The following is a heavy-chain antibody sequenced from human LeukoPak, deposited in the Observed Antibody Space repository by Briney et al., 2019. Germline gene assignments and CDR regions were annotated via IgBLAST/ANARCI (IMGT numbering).Heavy chain of an antibody. CDR1: GGTFSSYA. V-gene: IGHV1-69*04. D-gene: IGHD4-23*01. CDR3: ARAHNSGDAFDI. J-gene: IGHJ3*02. CDR2: IIPILGIA. Sequence: SVKVSCKASGGTFSSYAISWVRQAPGQGLEWMGRIIPILGIANYAQKFQGRVTMTRNTSISTAYMELSSLRSEDTAVYYCARAHNSGDAFDIWGQGTMVTVSS.